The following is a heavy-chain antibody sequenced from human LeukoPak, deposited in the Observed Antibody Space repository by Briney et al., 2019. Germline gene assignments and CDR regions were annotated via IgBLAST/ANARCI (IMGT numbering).Heavy chain of an antibody. CDR1: GFTFSSYW. J-gene: IGHJ6*02. V-gene: IGHV3-7*03. CDR3: ARGGGLDV. Sequence: GGSLRLSCAASGFTFSSYWMNWARQAPGKGLEWVASINHNGNVNYYVDSVKGRFTISRDNAKNSLYLQMSNLRAEDTAVYFCARGGGLDVWGQGTPVTVSS. D-gene: IGHD3-16*01. CDR2: INHNGNVN.